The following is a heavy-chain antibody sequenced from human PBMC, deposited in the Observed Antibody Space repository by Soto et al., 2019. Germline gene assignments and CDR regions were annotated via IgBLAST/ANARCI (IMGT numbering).Heavy chain of an antibody. Sequence: VQLVESGGGLVQPGGSLRLSCAASGFTFSSYSMNWVRQAPGKGLEWVSYISSSSSTIYYADSVKGRFTISRDNAKNSLYLQMNSLRDEDTAVYYSARDFSSGYYPPASDYWGQGTLVTVSS. V-gene: IGHV3-48*02. CDR2: ISSSSSTI. D-gene: IGHD3-22*01. CDR1: GFTFSSYS. CDR3: ARDFSSGYYPPASDY. J-gene: IGHJ4*02.